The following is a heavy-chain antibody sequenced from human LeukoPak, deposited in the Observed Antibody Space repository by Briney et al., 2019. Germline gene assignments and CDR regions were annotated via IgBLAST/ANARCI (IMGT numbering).Heavy chain of an antibody. D-gene: IGHD6-13*01. V-gene: IGHV3-30*14. J-gene: IGHJ4*02. CDR1: GFSFSTYA. Sequence: GGSLRLSCVASGFSFSTYAMHWVRRPPGKGLEWVAIISVDGHDKFYADSVKGRFTTSRDNSKNTLYLQMDSLRDEDTAVYYCARALFGSSWYSAYWGQGTLVTVSS. CDR2: ISVDGHDK. CDR3: ARALFGSSWYSAY.